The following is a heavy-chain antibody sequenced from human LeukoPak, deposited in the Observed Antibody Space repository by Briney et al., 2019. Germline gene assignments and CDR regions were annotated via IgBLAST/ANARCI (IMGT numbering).Heavy chain of an antibody. D-gene: IGHD6-13*01. CDR1: GFTFSSYS. Sequence: GGSLRLSCAASGFTFSSYSMNWVRQAPGKGLEWVSSISSSSSYIYYADSVKGRFTISRDNSKNTLYLQMNSLRAEDTAVYYCAKGSSSWYSRSGFDPWGQGTLVTVSS. CDR2: ISSSSSYI. CDR3: AKGSSSWYSRSGFDP. J-gene: IGHJ5*02. V-gene: IGHV3-21*01.